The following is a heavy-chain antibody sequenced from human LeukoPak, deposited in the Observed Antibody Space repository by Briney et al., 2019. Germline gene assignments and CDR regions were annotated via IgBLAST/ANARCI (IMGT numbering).Heavy chain of an antibody. V-gene: IGHV3-74*01. CDR3: ARDTGMRHDFGY. CDR2: INSDGSTT. J-gene: IGHJ4*02. Sequence: GGTLRLSCGASGFTFSSYWMHWVRQAPGKGLVWISRINSDGSTTSYADSVKGRFTISRDNAKNTLYLQMNSLRAEDTAVYYCARDTGMRHDFGYWGQGTLVTVS. D-gene: IGHD5-18*01. CDR1: GFTFSSYW.